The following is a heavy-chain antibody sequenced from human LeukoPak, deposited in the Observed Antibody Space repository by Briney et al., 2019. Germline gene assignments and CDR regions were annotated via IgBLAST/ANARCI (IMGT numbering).Heavy chain of an antibody. D-gene: IGHD6-13*01. V-gene: IGHV3-23*01. J-gene: IGHJ4*02. CDR1: GFTFSSYA. Sequence: PGGSLRLSCADSGFTFSSYAMSWVRQAPGKGLKWVSAISGSGDNTYYADSVKGRFTISRDNSKNTLYLQMNSLRAEDTAVYYCAHIAAVGPEDYWGQGTLVTVSS. CDR3: AHIAAVGPEDY. CDR2: ISGSGDNT.